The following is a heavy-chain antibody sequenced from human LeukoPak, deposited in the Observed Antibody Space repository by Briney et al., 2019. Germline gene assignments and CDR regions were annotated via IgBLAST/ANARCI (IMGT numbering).Heavy chain of an antibody. J-gene: IGHJ4*02. CDR3: ARGGVWCSSTSCYRVFDY. Sequence: SETLSLTCTVSGGSISSYYWSWIRQPPGKGLEWIGYIYYSGSTYYNPSLKSRVTISVDTSKNQFSLKLSSVTAADTAVYYCARGGVWCSSTSCYRVFDYWGQGTLVTVSS. D-gene: IGHD2-2*02. CDR2: IYYSGST. CDR1: GGSISSYY. V-gene: IGHV4-59*12.